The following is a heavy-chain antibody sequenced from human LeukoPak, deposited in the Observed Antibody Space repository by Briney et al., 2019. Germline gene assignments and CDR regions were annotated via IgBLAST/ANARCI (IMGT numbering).Heavy chain of an antibody. V-gene: IGHV4-59*01. D-gene: IGHD2/OR15-2a*01. CDR1: GDSLDRYY. Sequence: SETLSLTCTVSGDSLDRYYWSWIRQPPGGGLLWIGYFFYSGPPNYDASLKSRVAISVDRSQNQFSLKLTSGSAAGTAVYYCAGRSARYFAPWGQGTPVTVSS. CDR2: FFYSGPP. J-gene: IGHJ5*02. CDR3: AGRSARYFAP.